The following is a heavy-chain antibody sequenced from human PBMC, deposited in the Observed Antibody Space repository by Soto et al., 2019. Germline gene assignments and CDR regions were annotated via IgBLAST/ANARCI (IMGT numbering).Heavy chain of an antibody. CDR1: GFIFGRFG. CDR3: VRAHESGFGDSVPAGFGY. Sequence: QVQLVESGGGVVQPGRSLKLSCAASGFIFGRFGMHWVRQPPGKGLEWVAGIWNDGSNKFYADSVQGRFTISRDNSKNMLWLEVDSLGAEDSAVYYCVRAHESGFGDSVPAGFGYWGQGTLVTVSS. V-gene: IGHV3-33*01. CDR2: IWNDGSNK. J-gene: IGHJ4*02. D-gene: IGHD2-21*01.